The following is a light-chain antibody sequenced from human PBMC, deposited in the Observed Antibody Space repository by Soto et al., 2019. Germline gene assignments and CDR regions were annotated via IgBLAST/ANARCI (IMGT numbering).Light chain of an antibody. Sequence: QSVLTQPASVSGSPGQSITISCTGTSSDVGGYKYVSWYQQHPGKAPKLMIYEVSNRPSGVSNRFSGSKSGNTASLTISGLQAEDEADYYCSSSTTSSTHWVFGGGTKRTVL. V-gene: IGLV2-14*01. CDR2: EVS. CDR3: SSSTTSSTHWV. CDR1: SSDVGGYKY. J-gene: IGLJ3*02.